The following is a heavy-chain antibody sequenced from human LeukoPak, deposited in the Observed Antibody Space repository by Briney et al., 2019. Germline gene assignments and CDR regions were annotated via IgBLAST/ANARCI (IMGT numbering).Heavy chain of an antibody. CDR3: ARGRVSSSTWYSTYYYYFYMDV. CDR2: IYHSGST. Sequence: SETLSLTCTVSGYSISSGYYWGWIRQPPGKGLDCIGSIYHSGSTYYNPSLKSRVTISVDTSKNQFSLKLSSVTAADTAVYFCARGRVSSSTWYSTYYYYFYMDVWGKGTTVTVSS. D-gene: IGHD4-11*01. CDR1: GYSISSGYY. V-gene: IGHV4-38-2*02. J-gene: IGHJ6*03.